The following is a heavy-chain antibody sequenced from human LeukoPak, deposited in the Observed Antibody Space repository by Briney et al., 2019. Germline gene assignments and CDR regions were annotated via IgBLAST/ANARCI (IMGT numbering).Heavy chain of an antibody. Sequence: ASVKVSCKASGYTFTGYFMHWVRQAPGQGLEWMGWINPNSGGTNYAQKFQGRVTMTRDTSISTAYMELSRLRSDDTAVYYCARAFYYGSGSHSIDYWGQGTLVTVSS. V-gene: IGHV1-2*02. CDR2: INPNSGGT. CDR1: GYTFTGYF. J-gene: IGHJ4*02. CDR3: ARAFYYGSGSHSIDY. D-gene: IGHD3-10*01.